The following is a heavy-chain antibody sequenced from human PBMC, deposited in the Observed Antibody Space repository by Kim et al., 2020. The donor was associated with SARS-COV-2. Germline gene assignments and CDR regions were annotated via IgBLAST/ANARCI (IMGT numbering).Heavy chain of an antibody. J-gene: IGHJ4*02. V-gene: IGHV1-3*01. CDR3: ARGGIVVVTAKGGYFDY. CDR2: INAGNGNT. Sequence: ASVKVSCKASGYTFTSYAMHWVRQAPGQRLEWMGWINAGNGNTKYSQKFQGRVTITRDTSASTAYMELSSLRSEDTAVYYCARGGIVVVTAKGGYFDYWGQGTLVTVSS. D-gene: IGHD2-21*02. CDR1: GYTFTSYA.